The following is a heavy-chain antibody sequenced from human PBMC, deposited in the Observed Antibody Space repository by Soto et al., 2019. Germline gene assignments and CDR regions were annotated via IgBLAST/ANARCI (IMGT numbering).Heavy chain of an antibody. J-gene: IGHJ4*02. CDR1: GGSVSSGSYY. CDR2: IYYSGST. D-gene: IGHD3-10*01. Sequence: SETLSLTCTVSGGSVSSGSYYWSWIRQPPGKGLEWIGYIYYSGSTNYNPSLKSRVTISVDTSKNQFSLKLSSVTAADTAVYLCARGLTMLRGVMDSWGQGTLVTVSS. CDR3: ARGLTMLRGVMDS. V-gene: IGHV4-61*01.